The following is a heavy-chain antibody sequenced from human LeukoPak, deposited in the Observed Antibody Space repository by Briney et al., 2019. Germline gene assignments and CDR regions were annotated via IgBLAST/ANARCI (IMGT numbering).Heavy chain of an antibody. CDR2: IYYSGIT. D-gene: IGHD1-26*01. V-gene: IGHV4-39*01. J-gene: IGHJ4*02. CDR1: GDSINSNNYY. Sequence: SETLSLTCTVSGDSINSNNYYWGWIRQPPGKGLEWIGSIYYSGITYYNPSLKSRVTISVDTSKNQFSLKLSSVTAADTAVYYCARGAGSSAPDFDYWGQGTLVTVSS. CDR3: ARGAGSSAPDFDY.